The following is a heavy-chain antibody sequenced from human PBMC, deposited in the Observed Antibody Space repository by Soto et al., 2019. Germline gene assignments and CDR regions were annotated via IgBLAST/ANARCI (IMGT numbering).Heavy chain of an antibody. V-gene: IGHV4-30-2*01. Sequence: SETLSLTCAVSGGSISSGGYSWSWIRQPPGKGLEWIGYIYHSGSTYYNPSLKSRVTISVDRSKNTFSLKLSSVTAAKTAVYYWARSVKAMAFDFDYWGQGTRVTVSS. CDR1: GGSISSGGYS. J-gene: IGHJ4*02. D-gene: IGHD5-18*01. CDR2: IYHSGST. CDR3: ARSVKAMAFDFDY.